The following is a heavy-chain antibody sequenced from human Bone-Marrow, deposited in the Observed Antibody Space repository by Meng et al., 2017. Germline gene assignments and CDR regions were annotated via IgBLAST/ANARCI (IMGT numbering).Heavy chain of an antibody. CDR3: ARAPYTSGDWFDP. J-gene: IGHJ5*02. D-gene: IGHD6-19*01. Sequence: ASVKVSCKTSGYTFTSYAMNWVRQAPGQGLEWLGWINTNTGSPTYAQGFTGRFVFSLDTSVSTAYLQISSLKAEDTAVYYCARAPYTSGDWFDPWGQGILVTVSS. V-gene: IGHV7-4-1*02. CDR2: INTNTGSP. CDR1: GYTFTSYA.